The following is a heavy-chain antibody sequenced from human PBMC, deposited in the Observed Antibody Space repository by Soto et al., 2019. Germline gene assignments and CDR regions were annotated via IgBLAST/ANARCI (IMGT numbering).Heavy chain of an antibody. CDR2: ISYDGSNK. CDR3: AKDGNTVTTKVFDY. D-gene: IGHD4-17*01. Sequence: QVQLVESGGGVVQPGRSLRLSCAASGFTFSSYGMHWVRQAPGKGLEWVAVISYDGSNKYYADSVKGRFTISRDNSKNTLYLQMNSLRAEDTAVYYCAKDGNTVTTKVFDYWGQGTLVTVSS. J-gene: IGHJ4*02. CDR1: GFTFSSYG. V-gene: IGHV3-30*18.